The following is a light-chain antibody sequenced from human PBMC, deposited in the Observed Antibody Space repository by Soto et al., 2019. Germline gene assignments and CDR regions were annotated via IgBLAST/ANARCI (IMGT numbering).Light chain of an antibody. Sequence: PGERATLSRRASQSVNPYVAWYQQKHGQAPRLLIYDASNRATGIPARFSGSGSGADLTLTISSLEPEDFEVYYCQQRADWPWTFGQGTKVDI. CDR2: DAS. J-gene: IGKJ1*01. CDR3: QQRADWPWT. V-gene: IGKV3-11*01. CDR1: QSVNPY.